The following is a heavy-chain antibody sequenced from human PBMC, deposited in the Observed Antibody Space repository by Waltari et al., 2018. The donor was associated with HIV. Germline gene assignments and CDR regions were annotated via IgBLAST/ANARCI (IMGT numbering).Heavy chain of an antibody. CDR2: IIPIFDTA. CDR3: ARDPRPRIAVACPFGY. J-gene: IGHJ4*02. CDR1: GGTFSSYA. D-gene: IGHD6-19*01. V-gene: IGHV1-69*01. Sequence: QVQLVQSGAEVKKPGSSVKVSCKASGGTFSSYAISWVRQAPGQGLEWMGGIIPIFDTANYAQKFQGRVTITADESTSTAYMELSSLRSEDTAVYYCARDPRPRIAVACPFGYWGQGTLVTVSS.